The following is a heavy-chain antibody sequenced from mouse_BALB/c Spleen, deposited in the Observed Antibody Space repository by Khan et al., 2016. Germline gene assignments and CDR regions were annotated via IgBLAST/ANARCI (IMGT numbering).Heavy chain of an antibody. J-gene: IGHJ2*01. D-gene: IGHD3-3*01. V-gene: IGHV3-2*02. CDR1: GYSIISGYG. CDR2: ISYSGST. Sequence: EVQLQESGPGLVKPSQSLSLTCTVTGYSIISGYGWNWIRQFPGNKLEWMCYISYSGSTNYNPSLKSRISITRDTPKNQFFLQLNSVTTEDTATSYCARTARIKYWGQGTTLTVSS. CDR3: ARTARIKY.